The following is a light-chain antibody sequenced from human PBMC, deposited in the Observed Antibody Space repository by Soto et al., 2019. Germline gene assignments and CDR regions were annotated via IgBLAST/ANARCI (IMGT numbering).Light chain of an antibody. Sequence: EVVMTQSPATLSVSKGERVTISCRASQSVRGNLAWYQQKPGQAPRLLIYGASTRATGIPARFSGSGSGTEFTLTISSLQSEDFAVYYCQQYNNLPPITFGQGRRLEI. V-gene: IGKV3-15*01. CDR1: QSVRGN. CDR3: QQYNNLPPIT. CDR2: GAS. J-gene: IGKJ5*01.